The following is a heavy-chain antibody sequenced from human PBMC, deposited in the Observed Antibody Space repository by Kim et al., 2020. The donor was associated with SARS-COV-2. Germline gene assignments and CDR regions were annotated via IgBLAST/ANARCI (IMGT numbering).Heavy chain of an antibody. CDR2: LNWDGGDK. Sequence: GGSLRLSCVASGFTFDDSAMHWVRQVPGKGLEWVSGLNWDGGDKVYADSVKGRFTISRDNGKSSLFLRMNSLKSEDTAIYYCARDTRATLAAPGSLGNYFDLWGQGTLVTVSS. D-gene: IGHD6-13*01. CDR1: GFTFDDSA. V-gene: IGHV3-9*01. CDR3: ARDTRATLAAPGSLGNYFDL. J-gene: IGHJ4*02.